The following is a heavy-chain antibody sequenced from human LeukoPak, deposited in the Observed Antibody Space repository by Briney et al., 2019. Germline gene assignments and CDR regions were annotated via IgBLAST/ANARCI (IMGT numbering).Heavy chain of an antibody. CDR2: IYTSGST. J-gene: IGHJ6*03. D-gene: IGHD1-26*01. CDR3: ARDPYSGSYSDYYYYYMDV. Sequence: SETLSLTCTVSGGSISSYYWSWIRQPAGKGLEWIGRIYTSGSTNYNPSLKSRVTMSVDTSKNQFSLKLSSVTAADTAVYYCARDPYSGSYSDYYYYYMDVWGKGTTVTVSS. V-gene: IGHV4-4*07. CDR1: GGSISSYY.